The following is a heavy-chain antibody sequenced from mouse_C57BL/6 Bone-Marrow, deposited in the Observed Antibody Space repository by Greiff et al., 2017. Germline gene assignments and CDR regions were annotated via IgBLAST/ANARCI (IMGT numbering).Heavy chain of an antibody. CDR2: IYPRSGNT. CDR3: ARDCGSSSWYFDV. V-gene: IGHV1-81*01. CDR1: GYTFTSYG. D-gene: IGHD1-1*01. J-gene: IGHJ1*03. Sequence: VQLQQSGAELARPGASVKLSCKASGYTFTSYGISWVKQRTGQGLEWIGEIYPRSGNTYYNEKFKGKATLTADKSSSTAYMELRSLTSEDSAVYFCARDCGSSSWYFDVWGTGTTVTVSS.